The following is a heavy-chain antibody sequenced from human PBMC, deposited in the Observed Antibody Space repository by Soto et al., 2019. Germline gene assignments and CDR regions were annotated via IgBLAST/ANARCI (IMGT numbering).Heavy chain of an antibody. CDR2: IWYDGTNA. V-gene: IGHV3-33*01. D-gene: IGHD5-18*01. Sequence: QVHLVESGGGVVRPGRSLRLACEASGFTFSTYGMHWVRQAPGKGLQWVAVIWYDGTNAYYADSVKGRFTISRDNSKDTLYLEMNNRRTEDTAVYSCAIVEAPLIHSDHYYYGMDVWGQGTTVTV. CDR3: AIVEAPLIHSDHYYYGMDV. J-gene: IGHJ6*02. CDR1: GFTFSTYG.